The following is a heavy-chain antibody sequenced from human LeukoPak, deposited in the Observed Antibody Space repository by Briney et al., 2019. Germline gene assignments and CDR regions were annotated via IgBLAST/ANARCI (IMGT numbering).Heavy chain of an antibody. V-gene: IGHV3-23*01. CDR3: ATRGHIVVMAKPVVDP. CDR1: GFTFSSYA. CDR2: ISLSGTDT. J-gene: IGHJ5*02. Sequence: GGSLRLSCAASGFTFSSYAMSWVRQAPGKGLEWVSGISLSGTDTYYTDSVRGRFIISRDNSKNTLYLQMNSLRAEDTAVYYCATRGHIVVMAKPVVDPWGQGTLVTVSS. D-gene: IGHD2-8*01.